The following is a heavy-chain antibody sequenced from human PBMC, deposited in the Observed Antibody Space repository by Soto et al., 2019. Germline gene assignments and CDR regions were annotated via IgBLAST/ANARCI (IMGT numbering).Heavy chain of an antibody. CDR3: ASPTLGAFDI. Sequence: LSLTCTVSGGSISSSNYYWGWIRQPPGKGLEWIGSIYYSGSTAYNSSLKSRVTMSVDTSKNQLSLRLSSVTAADTAVYYCASPTLGAFDIWGQGTMVTVSS. J-gene: IGHJ3*02. V-gene: IGHV4-39*01. CDR1: GGSISSSNYY. D-gene: IGHD3-16*01. CDR2: IYYSGST.